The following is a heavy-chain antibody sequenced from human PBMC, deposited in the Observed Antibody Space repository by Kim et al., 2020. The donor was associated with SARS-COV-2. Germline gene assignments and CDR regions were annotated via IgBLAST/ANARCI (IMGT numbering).Heavy chain of an antibody. Sequence: GGSLRLSCAASGFTVSSNYMSWVRQAPGKGLEWVSVIYSGGSTYYADSVKGRFTISRDNSKNTLYLQMNSLRAEDTAVYYCARDSYDILTGYPNCWGQGTLVTVSS. J-gene: IGHJ4*02. V-gene: IGHV3-66*01. CDR2: IYSGGST. CDR3: ARDSYDILTGYPNC. D-gene: IGHD3-9*01. CDR1: GFTVSSNY.